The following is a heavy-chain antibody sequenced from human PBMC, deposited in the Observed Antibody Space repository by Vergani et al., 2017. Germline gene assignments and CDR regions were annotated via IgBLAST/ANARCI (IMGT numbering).Heavy chain of an antibody. V-gene: IGHV4-39*01. CDR2: IYDNGNT. CDR3: ARNRAIELAGRMHYYYAMDV. D-gene: IGHD5-24*01. J-gene: IGHJ6*02. Sequence: QLQLQESGPGLVKPSETLSLTCAVSGVSIKSRSYYWGWIRQSPGKGLEWIGSIYDNGNTYYNPSLNSRVSISVDTSKNQVSLNLGSVTAADTAVYYCARNRAIELAGRMHYYYAMDVWGQGTTVTVSS. CDR1: GVSIKSRSYY.